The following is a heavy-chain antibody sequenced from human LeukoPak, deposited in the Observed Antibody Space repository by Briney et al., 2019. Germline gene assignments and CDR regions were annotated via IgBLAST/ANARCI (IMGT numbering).Heavy chain of an antibody. J-gene: IGHJ4*02. D-gene: IGHD6-19*01. CDR3: AKTTAGYSSGRYPGWPVDY. Sequence: GPLRLPCAASGFTFGSYAMYWVRQAPGKGLEWVSGISSSGGSTFYADSVKGRFTISRDNSENTVYLQMNSLRADDTAVYYCAKTTAGYSSGRYPGWPVDYWGQGNLVTVPS. CDR2: ISSSGGST. V-gene: IGHV3-23*01. CDR1: GFTFGSYA.